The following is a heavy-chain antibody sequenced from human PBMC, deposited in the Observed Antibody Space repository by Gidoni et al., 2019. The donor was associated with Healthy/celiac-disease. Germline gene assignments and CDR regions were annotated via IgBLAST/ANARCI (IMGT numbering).Heavy chain of an antibody. J-gene: IGHJ4*02. Sequence: EVQLVESGGGLVKPGGSLRLSCAASGFTFSNAWMRWVRQAPGKGLEWVGRIKSKTDGGTTDYAAPVKGRFTISRDDSKNTLYLQMNSLKTEDTAVYYCTTDFAWIQLWPLNYWGQGTLVTVSS. CDR1: GFTFSNAW. V-gene: IGHV3-15*01. CDR3: TTDFAWIQLWPLNY. CDR2: IKSKTDGGTT. D-gene: IGHD5-18*01.